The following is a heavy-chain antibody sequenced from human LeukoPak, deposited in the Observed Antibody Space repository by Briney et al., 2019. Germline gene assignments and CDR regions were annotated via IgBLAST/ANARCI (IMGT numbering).Heavy chain of an antibody. CDR3: ARDEGVVLVPSYYFDY. CDR1: GFTFSSHA. CDR2: IWYEESSQ. D-gene: IGHD3-3*01. J-gene: IGHJ4*02. Sequence: PGGSLRLSCAASGFTFSSHAMHWVRQAPGRGLEGVAVIWYEESSQYYADSVKGRFTISRDNSKNTLYLQMNSLRVEDTAVYYCARDEGVVLVPSYYFDYWGQGTLVTVSS. V-gene: IGHV3-33*01.